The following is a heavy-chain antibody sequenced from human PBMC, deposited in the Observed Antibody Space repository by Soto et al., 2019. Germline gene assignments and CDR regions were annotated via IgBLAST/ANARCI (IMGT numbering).Heavy chain of an antibody. CDR2: ISGSGGST. V-gene: IGHV3-23*01. CDR3: AKIMNLYSSGWYGDSFDY. D-gene: IGHD6-19*01. CDR1: GFTFSSYA. Sequence: GGSLRLSCAASGFTFSSYAMSWVRQAPGKGLEWVSAISGSGGSTYYADSVKGRFTISRDNSKNTLYLQMNSLRAEDTAVYYCAKIMNLYSSGWYGDSFDYWGQGTLVTVSS. J-gene: IGHJ4*02.